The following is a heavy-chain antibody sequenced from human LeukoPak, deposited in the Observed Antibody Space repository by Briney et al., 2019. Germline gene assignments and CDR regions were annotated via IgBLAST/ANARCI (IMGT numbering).Heavy chain of an antibody. J-gene: IGHJ4*02. CDR1: GFTFSSYE. CDR2: ISSSGSTI. CDR3: AREGGHSSGYHPPFDY. V-gene: IGHV3-48*03. D-gene: IGHD3-22*01. Sequence: PGGSLRLSCAAPGFTFSSYEMNWVRQAPGKGLEWVSYISSSGSTIYYADSVKGRFTISRDNAKNSLYLQMNSLRAEDTAVYYCAREGGHSSGYHPPFDYWGQGTLVTVSS.